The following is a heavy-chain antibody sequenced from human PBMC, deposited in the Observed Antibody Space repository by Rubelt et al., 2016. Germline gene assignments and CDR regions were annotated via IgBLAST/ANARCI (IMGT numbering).Heavy chain of an antibody. V-gene: IGHV4-38-2*02. CDR2: FFHDGST. J-gene: IGHJ4*02. Sequence: QVQLQESGPGLVKPSETLSLTCTVSGYSINNGYYWGWIRQHPGKGLEWIASFFHDGSTKYNPSLKSRVTIPRDGSKNESSLNLCSVTAADTAVYYCARPTGASSASGSFLFWGQGTLVTVSS. D-gene: IGHD3-10*01. CDR1: GYSINNGYY. CDR3: ARPTGASSASGSFLF.